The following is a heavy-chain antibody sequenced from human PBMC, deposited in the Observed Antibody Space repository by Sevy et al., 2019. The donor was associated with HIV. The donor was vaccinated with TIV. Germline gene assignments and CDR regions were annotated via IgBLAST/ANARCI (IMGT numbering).Heavy chain of an antibody. J-gene: IGHJ6*02. CDR1: GYTFTSYG. CDR2: ISAYNGNT. Sequence: ASVKVSCKASGYTFTSYGISWVRQAPGQGLEWMGWISAYNGNTNYAQILQGRVTMTTDTSTSTAYMELRSLRSDDTAVYYCARAIYSSSWYPKGGYYYYYGMDVWGQGTTVTVSS. D-gene: IGHD6-13*01. V-gene: IGHV1-18*01. CDR3: ARAIYSSSWYPKGGYYYYYGMDV.